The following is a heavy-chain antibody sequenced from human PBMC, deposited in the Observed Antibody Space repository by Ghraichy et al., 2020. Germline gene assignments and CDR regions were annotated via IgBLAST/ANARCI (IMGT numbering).Heavy chain of an antibody. CDR3: TRLSGYNSGRKEFDY. CDR1: GGSISPYY. J-gene: IGHJ4*02. Sequence: LNISCTVSGGSISPYYWSWIRQPPGKGLEWIGYIYYSGSTNYNPSLESRVTISVDASKNQFSLKLSSVTAADTAVYYCTRLSGYNSGRKEFDYWGQGTLVTVSS. D-gene: IGHD6-19*01. CDR2: IYYSGST. V-gene: IGHV4-59*08.